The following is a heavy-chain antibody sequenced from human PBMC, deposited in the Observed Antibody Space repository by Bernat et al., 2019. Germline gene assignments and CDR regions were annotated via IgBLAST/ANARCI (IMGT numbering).Heavy chain of an antibody. CDR3: AKATGYCTNTSCKLLDY. V-gene: IGHV3-23*01. D-gene: IGHD2-2*01. Sequence: DVQLLQSGGGLVQPGGSLRLSCAASGFTFSSYAMTWVRQAPGKGLDWVSAISGSGGTTYYADSVKGRFTISRDNSRNTLYLQMDSLRAEDTAVYYCAKATGYCTNTSCKLLDYWGQGTLVTVSS. J-gene: IGHJ4*02. CDR1: GFTFSSYA. CDR2: ISGSGGTT.